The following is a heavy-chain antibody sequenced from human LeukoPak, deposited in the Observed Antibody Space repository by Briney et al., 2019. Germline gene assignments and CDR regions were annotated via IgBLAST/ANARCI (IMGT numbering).Heavy chain of an antibody. Sequence: WVAVIWYDGSNKYYADSVKGRFTISRDNSKNTLYLQMNSLRAEDTAVYYCARGFFQYFDYXXQGXL. CDR3: ARGFFQYFDY. D-gene: IGHD3-3*01. J-gene: IGHJ4*02. CDR2: IWYDGSNK. V-gene: IGHV3-33*01.